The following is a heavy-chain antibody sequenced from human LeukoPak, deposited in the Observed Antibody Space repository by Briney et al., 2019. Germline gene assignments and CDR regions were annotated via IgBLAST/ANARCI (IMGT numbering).Heavy chain of an antibody. CDR1: GFTFSSYW. Sequence: PGGSLRLSCAASGFTFSSYWMSWVRQAPGKGLEWVANIKQDGSDKYYVDSVKGRFTISRDNAKNSLYLQMNSRRAEDTAVYYCARGWYGDYGHDAFDIWGQGTMVTVSS. V-gene: IGHV3-7*03. J-gene: IGHJ3*02. CDR2: IKQDGSDK. CDR3: ARGWYGDYGHDAFDI. D-gene: IGHD4-17*01.